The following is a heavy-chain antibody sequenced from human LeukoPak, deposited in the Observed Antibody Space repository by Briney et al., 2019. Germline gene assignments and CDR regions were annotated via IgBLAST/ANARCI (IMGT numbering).Heavy chain of an antibody. D-gene: IGHD6-19*01. CDR1: GGSIGSYH. CDR3: ARKLAGIHFDQ. V-gene: IGHV4-59*01. Sequence: PSETLSLTCTVSGGSIGSYHWNWIRQPPGKGLEWIGYIHYSGTSNYNPSLKSRVSISVDTSKNQFSLKMSSVTAADTAVYYCARKLAGIHFDQWGRGTLVTVSS. J-gene: IGHJ4*02. CDR2: IHYSGTS.